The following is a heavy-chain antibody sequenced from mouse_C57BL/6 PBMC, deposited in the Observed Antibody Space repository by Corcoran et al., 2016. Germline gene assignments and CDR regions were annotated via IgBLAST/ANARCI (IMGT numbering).Heavy chain of an antibody. Sequence: EVQLQQSGPELVKPGASVKISCKASGYTFTDYYMNWVKQSHGKSIEWIGDINPNNGGTSYNQKFKGKATLTVDKSSSTAYMELRSLTSEDSAVYYCARPTGTFYFDYWGQGTTLTVSS. D-gene: IGHD4-1*02. J-gene: IGHJ2*01. CDR3: ARPTGTFYFDY. CDR2: INPNNGGT. CDR1: GYTFTDYY. V-gene: IGHV1-26*01.